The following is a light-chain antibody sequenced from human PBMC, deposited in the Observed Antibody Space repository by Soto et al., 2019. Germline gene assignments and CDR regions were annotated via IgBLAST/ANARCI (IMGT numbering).Light chain of an antibody. CDR3: QQYGSSYT. CDR1: QSVSSSY. V-gene: IGKV3-20*01. CDR2: GAS. Sequence: DIVLTHSPGTLSLSPGERATLSCRASQSVSSSYLAWYQQKPGQAPRLLIYGASGRATGIPDRFSGSGSGTDFTLTISGLEPEDFAVYYCQQYGSSYTFGQGTK. J-gene: IGKJ2*01.